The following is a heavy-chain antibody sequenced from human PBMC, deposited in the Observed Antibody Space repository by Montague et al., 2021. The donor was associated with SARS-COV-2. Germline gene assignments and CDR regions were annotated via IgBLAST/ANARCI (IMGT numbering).Heavy chain of an antibody. CDR2: IYCSGST. V-gene: IGHV4-39*01. CDR3: ARREDYYGSGSYPN. D-gene: IGHD3-10*01. Sequence: SETLSITCTVSGGSISSSSYYWGWIRQPPGKGLEWIGSIYCSGSTYYNPSLKSRVTISVDTSKNQFSLKLSSVTAADTAVYYCARREDYYGSGSYPNWGQGTLVTVSS. CDR1: GGSISSSSYY. J-gene: IGHJ4*02.